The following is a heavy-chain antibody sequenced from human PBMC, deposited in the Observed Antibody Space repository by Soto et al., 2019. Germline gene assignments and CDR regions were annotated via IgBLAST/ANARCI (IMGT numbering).Heavy chain of an antibody. CDR2: VYSYGGGT. V-gene: IGHV4-30-4*01. CDR1: GGSVDRGDSS. Sequence: SETLTLTCTVSGGSVDRGDSSWTCIRQRPGKDQEWIAYVYSYGGGTYYNPSLKRRLTISFGTPMNQFSLKLTSVTAANTVVYYCGRGYYESSDYFLCSPIFDFWGQGSLVTVSS. D-gene: IGHD3-22*01. J-gene: IGHJ4*02. CDR3: GRGYYESSDYFLCSPIFDF.